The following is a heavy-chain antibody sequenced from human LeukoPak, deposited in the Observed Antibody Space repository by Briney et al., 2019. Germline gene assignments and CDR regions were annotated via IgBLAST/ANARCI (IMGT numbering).Heavy chain of an antibody. CDR1: GLTFNNVW. V-gene: IGHV3-15*01. CDR3: ATLDYDPSGPYFYYMDV. CDR2: IKSNSDGGTA. J-gene: IGHJ6*03. D-gene: IGHD3-16*01. Sequence: GGSLRLSCAASGLTFNNVWMTWVRQAPGKGLEWVGRIKSNSDGGTADYASPVKGRFSISRDDSEKTLFLQLNSLKTEDTAVYFCATLDYDPSGPYFYYMDVWGKGTTVIVSS.